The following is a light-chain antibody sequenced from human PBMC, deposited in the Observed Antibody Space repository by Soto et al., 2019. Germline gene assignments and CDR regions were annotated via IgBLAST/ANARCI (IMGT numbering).Light chain of an antibody. CDR2: SDN. CDR1: SSNIGTNA. V-gene: IGLV1-44*01. CDR3: AAWDVCLVV. J-gene: IGLJ2*01. Sequence: QSVLTQPPSASGTPGQRVTISCSGSSSNIGTNAVIWYQQLPGAAPKLLIYSDNQRPSGVPDRFAGSKSGTSASLAISGLLFEDEADYYCAAWDVCLVVFGGGTKLTVL.